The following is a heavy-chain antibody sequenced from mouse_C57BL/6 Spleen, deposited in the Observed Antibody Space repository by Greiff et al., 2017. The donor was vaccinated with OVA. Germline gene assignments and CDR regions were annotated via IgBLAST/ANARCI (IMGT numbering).Heavy chain of an antibody. Sequence: VHLVESGAELMKPGASVKLSCKATGYTFTGYWIEWVKQRPGHGLEWIGEILPGSGSTNYNEKLKGQATFTADTSSNKADMQLSSLTTEDSAIYYCARWAPGYYGSSYDAYWGQGTLVTVSA. CDR2: ILPGSGST. V-gene: IGHV1-9*01. J-gene: IGHJ3*01. D-gene: IGHD1-1*01. CDR3: ARWAPGYYGSSYDAY. CDR1: GYTFTGYW.